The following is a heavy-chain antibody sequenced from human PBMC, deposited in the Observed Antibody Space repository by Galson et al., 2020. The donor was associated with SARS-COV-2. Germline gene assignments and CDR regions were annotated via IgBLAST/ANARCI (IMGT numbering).Heavy chain of an antibody. CDR1: GTSISSGSYS. Sequence: SETLSLTCAVPGTSISSGSYSWNWIRQPPGKGLEWIGYISHSGGTYYNPSLKSRVTISGDRSKNQFSLRLSSVTAADTAVYYCARLHYGEYAPEAFDMWGQGPRGT. J-gene: IGHJ3*02. CDR3: ARLHYGEYAPEAFDM. D-gene: IGHD4-17*01. CDR2: ISHSGGT. V-gene: IGHV4-30-2*01.